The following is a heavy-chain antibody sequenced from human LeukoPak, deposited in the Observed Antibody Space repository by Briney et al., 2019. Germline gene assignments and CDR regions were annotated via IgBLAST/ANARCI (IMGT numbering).Heavy chain of an antibody. Sequence: GGSLRLSCAASGFTFSSYAMSWVRQAPGKGLEWVSAISGSGGSTYYADSVKGRFTISRDNSKNTLYLQMNSLRAEDTAVYYCAKDLNPNSYHYDSSGYDYWGQGTLVTVSS. V-gene: IGHV3-23*01. CDR2: ISGSGGST. J-gene: IGHJ4*02. CDR3: AKDLNPNSYHYDSSGYDY. D-gene: IGHD3-22*01. CDR1: GFTFSSYA.